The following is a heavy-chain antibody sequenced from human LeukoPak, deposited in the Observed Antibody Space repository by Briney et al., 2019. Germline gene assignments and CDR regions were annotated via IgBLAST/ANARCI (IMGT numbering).Heavy chain of an antibody. V-gene: IGHV3-53*01. CDR1: GFTVSSNY. D-gene: IGHD6-13*01. J-gene: IGHJ4*02. CDR3: AREAQGQQLDY. Sequence: GGSLRLSCAASGFTVSSNYMSWVRQVPGKGLEWVSVIYSGGSTYYADSVKGRFTISRDNSKNTLYLQMNSLRAEDTAVYYCAREAQGQQLDYWGQGTLVTVSS. CDR2: IYSGGST.